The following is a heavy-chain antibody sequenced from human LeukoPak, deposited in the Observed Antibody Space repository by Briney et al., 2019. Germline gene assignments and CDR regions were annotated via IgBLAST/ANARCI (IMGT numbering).Heavy chain of an antibody. J-gene: IGHJ4*02. Sequence: GGSLRLSCAASGFTFSSYGMHWVRQAPGKGLEWVAVISYDGSNKYYADSVKGRFTISRDNSKNTLYLQMNSLRAEDTAVYYCAKASWATLKSPHFDYWGQGTLVTVSS. CDR3: AKASWATLKSPHFDY. CDR1: GFTFSSYG. D-gene: IGHD5-12*01. V-gene: IGHV3-30*18. CDR2: ISYDGSNK.